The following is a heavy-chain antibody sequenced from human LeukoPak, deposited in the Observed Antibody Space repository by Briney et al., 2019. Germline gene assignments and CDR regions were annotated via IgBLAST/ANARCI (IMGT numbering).Heavy chain of an antibody. CDR1: GGSISSYY. V-gene: IGHV4-4*07. Sequence: SETLSLTCTVSGGSISSYYWIWIRQPAGRGLEWIGRIYTSGSTNYNPSLKSRVTMSVDTSKNQFSLKLSSVTAADTAVYYCAREGTTHAFDIWGQGTMVTVSS. D-gene: IGHD1-7*01. CDR3: AREGTTHAFDI. CDR2: IYTSGST. J-gene: IGHJ3*02.